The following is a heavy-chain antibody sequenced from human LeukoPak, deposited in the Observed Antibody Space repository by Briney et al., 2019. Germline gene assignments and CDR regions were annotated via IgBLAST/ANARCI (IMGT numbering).Heavy chain of an antibody. V-gene: IGHV1-46*01. D-gene: IGHD3-3*01. CDR1: GYTFTSYY. Sequence: GASVKVSCKASGYTFTSYYMHWVRQAPGQGLEWMGIINPSGGSTSYAQKFQGRVTMTRDTSTSTVYMELSSLRSEDTGVYYCAREYVLRFLEWLLEGPYYYYGMDVWGQGTTVTVSS. CDR2: INPSGGST. CDR3: AREYVLRFLEWLLEGPYYYYGMDV. J-gene: IGHJ6*02.